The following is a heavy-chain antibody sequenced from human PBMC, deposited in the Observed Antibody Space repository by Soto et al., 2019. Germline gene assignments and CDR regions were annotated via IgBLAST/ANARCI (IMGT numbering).Heavy chain of an antibody. CDR2: IKRDGSEK. Sequence: PGGSLRLSCAASGFTFSSYWMSWVRQAPGKGLEWVANIKRDGSEKYCVDSVKGRFTISRENAKNSLYLQMNSLRAEDTAVYYCARDAQLVLNYFDCWRQGTLVTVSS. J-gene: IGHJ4*02. CDR3: ARDAQLVLNYFDC. CDR1: GFTFSSYW. D-gene: IGHD6-13*01. V-gene: IGHV3-7*01.